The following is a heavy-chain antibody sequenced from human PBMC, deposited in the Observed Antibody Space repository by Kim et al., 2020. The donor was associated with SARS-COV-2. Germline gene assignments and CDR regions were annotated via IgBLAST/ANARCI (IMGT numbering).Heavy chain of an antibody. CDR1: GFTFDDYA. V-gene: IGHV3-9*01. J-gene: IGHJ4*02. Sequence: GGSLRLSCAASGFTFDDYAMHWVRQAPGKGLEWVSGISWNSGSIGYADSVKGRFTISRDNAKNSLYLQMNSLRAEDTALYYCAKDIGRYDITWGQGTLVTVSS. CDR2: ISWNSGSI. D-gene: IGHD3-9*01. CDR3: AKDIGRYDIT.